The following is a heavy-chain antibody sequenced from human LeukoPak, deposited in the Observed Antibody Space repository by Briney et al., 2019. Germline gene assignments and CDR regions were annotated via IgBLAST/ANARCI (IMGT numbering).Heavy chain of an antibody. Sequence: GGSLRLSCAASGFTFSSYCMSWVRQAPGKGLEWVANIKQDGSEKYYVDSVKGRFTISRDNAKNSLYLQMNSLRAEDTAVYYCSRDFYGSGSSIIDYWGQGTLVTVSS. D-gene: IGHD3-10*01. CDR2: IKQDGSEK. J-gene: IGHJ4*02. V-gene: IGHV3-7*05. CDR1: GFTFSSYC. CDR3: SRDFYGSGSSIIDY.